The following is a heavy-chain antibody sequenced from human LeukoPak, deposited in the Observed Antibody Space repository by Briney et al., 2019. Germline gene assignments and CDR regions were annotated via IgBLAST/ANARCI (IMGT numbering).Heavy chain of an antibody. Sequence: SETLSLTCTVSGGSISSYYWSWIRQPPGKGLEWLGYIYYSGSTNYNPSLKSRVTISVDTSKNQFSLKLSSVTAADTAVYYCARTYYYDSSGYYSHWYFDLWGRGTLVTVSS. V-gene: IGHV4-59*01. CDR2: IYYSGST. D-gene: IGHD3-22*01. J-gene: IGHJ2*01. CDR3: ARTYYYDSSGYYSHWYFDL. CDR1: GGSISSYY.